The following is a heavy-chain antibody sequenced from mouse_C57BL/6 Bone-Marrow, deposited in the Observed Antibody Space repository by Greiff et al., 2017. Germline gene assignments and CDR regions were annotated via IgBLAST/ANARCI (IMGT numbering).Heavy chain of an antibody. CDR3: ARGDYGYDVRAMDD. Sequence: QVQLQQSGAELVMPGASVKLSCKASGYTFTSYWMHWVKQRPGQGLEWIGEIDPSDSYTNYNQKFKGKSTLTVDKSSSTAYMPLSSLPSEDTAVYYCARGDYGYDVRAMDDWGQGTTVTVSS. CDR1: GYTFTSYW. V-gene: IGHV1-69*01. D-gene: IGHD2-2*01. J-gene: IGHJ4*01. CDR2: IDPSDSYT.